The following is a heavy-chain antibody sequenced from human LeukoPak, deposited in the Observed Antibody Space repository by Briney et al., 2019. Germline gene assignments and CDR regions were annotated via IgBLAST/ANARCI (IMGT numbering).Heavy chain of an antibody. J-gene: IGHJ4*02. CDR1: GFTFTTYA. CDR2: ITGSGSST. D-gene: IGHD5-12*01. CDR3: ARSRSGYYEDY. V-gene: IGHV3-23*01. Sequence: PGGSLRLSCAASGFTFTTYALSWVRQAPGKGLEWVSSITGSGSSTYYADSVKGRFTISRDNAKNSLSLQLNSLSAEDTAVYYCARSRSGYYEDYWGQGTLVTVSS.